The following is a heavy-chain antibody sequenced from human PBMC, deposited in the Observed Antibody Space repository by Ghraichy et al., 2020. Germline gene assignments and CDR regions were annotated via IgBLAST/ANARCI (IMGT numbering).Heavy chain of an antibody. CDR3: ARSIGRGYSYGLGY. Sequence: SETLSLTCTVSGGSISSYYWSWIRQPPGKGLEWIGYIYYSGSTNYNPSLKSRVTISVDTSKIQFSLKLSSVTAADTAVYYCARSIGRGYSYGLGYWGQGTLVTVSS. V-gene: IGHV4-59*01. D-gene: IGHD5-18*01. CDR2: IYYSGST. CDR1: GGSISSYY. J-gene: IGHJ4*02.